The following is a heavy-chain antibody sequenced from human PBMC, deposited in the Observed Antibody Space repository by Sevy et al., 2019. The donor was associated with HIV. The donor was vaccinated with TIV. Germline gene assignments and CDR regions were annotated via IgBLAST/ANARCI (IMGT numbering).Heavy chain of an antibody. D-gene: IGHD6-13*01. CDR3: AARSSSWYYYGMDV. V-gene: IGHV1-58*01. CDR1: GFTFTSSA. Sequence: ASVKVSCKASGFTFTSSAVQWVRQARGQRLEWIGWIVVGSGNTNYAQKFQERVTITRDMSTSTAYMELSSLRSEDTAVYYCAARSSSWYYYGMDVWGQGTTVTVSS. J-gene: IGHJ6*02. CDR2: IVVGSGNT.